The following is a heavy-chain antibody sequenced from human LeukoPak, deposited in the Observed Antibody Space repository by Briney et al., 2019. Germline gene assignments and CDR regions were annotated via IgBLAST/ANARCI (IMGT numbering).Heavy chain of an antibody. CDR2: INYSGST. CDR1: GGSFSGYY. V-gene: IGHV4-34*01. J-gene: IGHJ4*02. CDR3: ASRIMITFGGAPFDY. Sequence: SETLSLTCAVYGGSFSGYYWSWIRQPPGKGLEWIGEINYSGSTNYNPSLKSRVTISVDKSKNQFSLKLSSVTAADTAVYYCASRIMITFGGAPFDYWGQGTLVTVSS. D-gene: IGHD3-16*01.